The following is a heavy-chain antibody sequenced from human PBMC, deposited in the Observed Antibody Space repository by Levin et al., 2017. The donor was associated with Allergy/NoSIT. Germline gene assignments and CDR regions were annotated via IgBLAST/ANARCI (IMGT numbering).Heavy chain of an antibody. Sequence: AGGSLRLSCKASGLTLSNAWMIWVRQAPGKGLEWVGRVKRGGDGGTTDYAAPVKGRFSISREDSQNTVHLQMDSLNTEDTAVYYCSTRADYGYYYGLDVWGQGTTVTVSS. CDR1: GLTLSNAW. J-gene: IGHJ6*02. V-gene: IGHV3-15*01. CDR2: VKRGGDGGTT. D-gene: IGHD4-17*01. CDR3: STRADYGYYYGLDV.